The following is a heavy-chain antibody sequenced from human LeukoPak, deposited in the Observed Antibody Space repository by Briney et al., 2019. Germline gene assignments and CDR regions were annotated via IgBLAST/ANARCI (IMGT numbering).Heavy chain of an antibody. Sequence: PSETLSLTCAVYGGSFIDYYWSWIRQPPGKGLEWIGEINHGGRANYSPSLKSRVTISVDTSKNQFSLKLSSVTATDTAVYYCARRGYSYGYDYWGQGTLVTVSS. V-gene: IGHV4-34*01. D-gene: IGHD5-18*01. J-gene: IGHJ4*02. CDR1: GGSFIDYY. CDR3: ARRGYSYGYDY. CDR2: INHGGRA.